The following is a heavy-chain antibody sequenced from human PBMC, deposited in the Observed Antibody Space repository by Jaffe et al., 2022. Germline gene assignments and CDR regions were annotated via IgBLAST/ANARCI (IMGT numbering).Heavy chain of an antibody. V-gene: IGHV3-7*01. Sequence: EVQLVESGGGLVQPGGSLRLSCAASGFTFSSYWMSWVRQAPGKGLEWVANIKQDGSEKYYVDSVKGRFTISRDNAKNSLYLQMNSLRAEDTAVYYCARVDYDYIWGSYRDYWGQGTLVTVSS. CDR1: GFTFSSYW. D-gene: IGHD3-16*02. J-gene: IGHJ4*02. CDR2: IKQDGSEK. CDR3: ARVDYDYIWGSYRDY.